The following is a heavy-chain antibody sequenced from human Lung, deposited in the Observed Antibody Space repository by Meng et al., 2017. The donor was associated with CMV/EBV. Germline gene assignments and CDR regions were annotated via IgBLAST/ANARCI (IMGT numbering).Heavy chain of an antibody. CDR2: IYWNDDK. CDR3: AFIPIFGVVTLDY. V-gene: IGHV2-5*01. CDR1: GFSLRTSCVG. Sequence: SGXXLVXRKQTLKRTCTFSGFSLRTSCVGVGWIRQPPGKALEWLALIYWNDDKRYSPSLKSRLTITKDTSKNQVVHTMTNMDPVDTATYYCAFIPIFGVVTLDYWXQGTLVTVSS. J-gene: IGHJ4*02. D-gene: IGHD3-3*01.